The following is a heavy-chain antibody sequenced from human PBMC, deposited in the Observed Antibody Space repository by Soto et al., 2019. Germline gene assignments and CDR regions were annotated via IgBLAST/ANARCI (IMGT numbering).Heavy chain of an antibody. CDR2: IRSKANSYAT. CDR3: TRKTGIIGVDV. J-gene: IGHJ6*02. D-gene: IGHD3-16*01. Sequence: GGSLRLSCAASGFTFSGSAMHWVRQASGKGLEWVGRIRSKANSYATAYAASVRGRFTISRDDSKNTAYLQMNSLKTEDTAVYYCTRKTGIIGVDVWGQGTTVTVSS. V-gene: IGHV3-73*01. CDR1: GFTFSGSA.